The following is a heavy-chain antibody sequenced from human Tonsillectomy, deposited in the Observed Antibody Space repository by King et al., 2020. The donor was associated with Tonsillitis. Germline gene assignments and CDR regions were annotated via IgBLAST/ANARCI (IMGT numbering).Heavy chain of an antibody. V-gene: IGHV3-30*18. CDR1: GFTFSSYG. CDR2: ISYDGSNK. D-gene: IGHD7-27*01. CDR3: AKEGLGTGGGFDY. J-gene: IGHJ4*02. Sequence: VQLVESGGGVVQPGRSLRLSCAASGFTFSSYGMHWVRQAPGKGLEWVAVISYDGSNKYYADSVKGRFTISRDNSKNTLYLQMNSLRAEDTAVYYCAKEGLGTGGGFDYWGQGTLVTVSS.